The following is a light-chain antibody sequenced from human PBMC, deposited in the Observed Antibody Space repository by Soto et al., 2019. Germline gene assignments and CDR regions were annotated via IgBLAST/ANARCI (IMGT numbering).Light chain of an antibody. V-gene: IGKV3-15*01. Sequence: EIVLTQSPATLSVSPGERATLSCRASQSVGNNFAWYQQKPGQAPRLLIFATSTRATGVPARFSGSGSGTEVTLTISSLQSEDFAVDYCQQYGDWPLTFGGGAKVEIE. CDR2: ATS. CDR3: QQYGDWPLT. J-gene: IGKJ4*01. CDR1: QSVGNN.